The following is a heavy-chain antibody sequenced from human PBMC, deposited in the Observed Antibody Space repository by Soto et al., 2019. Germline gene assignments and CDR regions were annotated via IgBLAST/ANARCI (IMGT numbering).Heavy chain of an antibody. V-gene: IGHV1-69*06. D-gene: IGHD6-13*01. CDR3: ARDSRIAAADDYYYGMDV. J-gene: IGHJ6*02. CDR1: GGTFSSYA. Sequence: ASVKVSCKASGGTFSSYAISWVRQAPGQGLEWMGGIIPIFGTANYAQKFQGRVTITADKSTSTAYMELSSLRSEDTAVYYCARDSRIAAADDYYYGMDVWGQGTTVTVSS. CDR2: IIPIFGTA.